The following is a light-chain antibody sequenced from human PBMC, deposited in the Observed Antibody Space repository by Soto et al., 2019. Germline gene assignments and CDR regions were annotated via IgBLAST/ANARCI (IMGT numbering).Light chain of an antibody. CDR1: TSNIGSSS. J-gene: IGLJ2*01. Sequence: QSVLRQPPSASGTPGQTVTISCSGSTSNIGSSSVYWYQQLPGTAPKVFIYENNRRPSGVPDRFCGSNSGTSASLSISVLPSEDEADYYCATWDDSPSGPVFGGGTKLTVL. CDR2: ENN. CDR3: ATWDDSPSGPV. V-gene: IGLV1-47*01.